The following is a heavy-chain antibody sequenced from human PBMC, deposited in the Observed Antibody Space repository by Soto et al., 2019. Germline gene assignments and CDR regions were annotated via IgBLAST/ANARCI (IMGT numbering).Heavy chain of an antibody. J-gene: IGHJ5*02. CDR2: IFYTGRT. Sequence: QVQLQESGPGLVKPSETLSLTCTVSGGSISNYYWSWIRQPPGKGLEWIGYIFYTGRTNYNPSLRSRATISVDTSKNQFSLKLTSVTAADTAVYYCARDTALDLWGRGTLVTVSS. D-gene: IGHD2-21*02. V-gene: IGHV4-59*01. CDR3: ARDTALDL. CDR1: GGSISNYY.